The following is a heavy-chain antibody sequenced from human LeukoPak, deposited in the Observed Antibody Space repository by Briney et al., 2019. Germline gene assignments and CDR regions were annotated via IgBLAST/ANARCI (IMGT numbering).Heavy chain of an antibody. D-gene: IGHD5-18*01. J-gene: IGHJ4*02. CDR1: GFTFSSYG. V-gene: IGHV3-30*18. CDR2: ISYDGSNK. Sequence: PGRSLRLSCAASGFTFSSYGMHWVRQAPGKGLEWVAVISYDGSNKYYADSVKGRFTISRDNSKNTLYLQMNSLRAEDTAVYYCAKDHRRQIQLWPDCFDYWGQGTLVTVSS. CDR3: AKDHRRQIQLWPDCFDY.